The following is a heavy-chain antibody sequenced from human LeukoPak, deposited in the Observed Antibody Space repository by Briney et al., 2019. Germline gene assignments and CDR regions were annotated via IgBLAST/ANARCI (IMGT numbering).Heavy chain of an antibody. CDR1: GFTFSDRY. CDR2: TRNKADSYIT. Sequence: GGSLRPSCAASGFTFSDRYMDWVRQAPGKGLEWVGRTRNKADSYITEYAASVKGRFTISRDNSKNSLYLQMNSLKTEDTAVYYCARDFDYGDGFDYWGQGTLVTVSS. J-gene: IGHJ4*02. CDR3: ARDFDYGDGFDY. D-gene: IGHD4-17*01. V-gene: IGHV3-72*01.